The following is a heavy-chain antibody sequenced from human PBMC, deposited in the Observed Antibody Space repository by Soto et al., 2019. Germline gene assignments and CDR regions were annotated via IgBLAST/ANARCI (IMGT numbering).Heavy chain of an antibody. Sequence: EVHLLESGGGLVQPGGSLRLSCAASGFSFNSSAMVWFRQAPGKGLEWVSVISARGGSSYFADSVKGRFTISRDNSKNVLSLEMNSLIAEDTAIYFCAKGSIEYSASVDNWGQGTLVLVSS. CDR2: ISARGGSS. V-gene: IGHV3-23*01. CDR1: GFSFNSSA. CDR3: AKGSIEYSASVDN. D-gene: IGHD5-12*01. J-gene: IGHJ4*02.